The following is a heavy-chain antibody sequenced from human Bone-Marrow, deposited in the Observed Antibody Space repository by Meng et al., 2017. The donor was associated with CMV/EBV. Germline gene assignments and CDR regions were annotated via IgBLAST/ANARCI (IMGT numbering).Heavy chain of an antibody. CDR2: IFSNDEK. CDR3: ARIISSVYYYYGMDV. J-gene: IGHJ6*02. V-gene: IGHV2-26*01. CDR1: GFSLSNARMG. D-gene: IGHD6-13*01. Sequence: SGPTLVKPTEPLTLTCTVSGFSLSNARMGVSWIRQPPGKALEWLAHIFSNDEKSYSTSLKSRLTISKDTSKSQVVLTMTNMDPVDTATYYCARIISSVYYYYGMDVWGQGTTVTASS.